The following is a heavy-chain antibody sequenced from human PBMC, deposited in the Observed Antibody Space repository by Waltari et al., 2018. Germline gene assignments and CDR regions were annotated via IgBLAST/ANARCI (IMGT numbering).Heavy chain of an antibody. CDR3: ARDYGDYDYFDY. CDR1: GYTFPSYA. Sequence: QVQLVQSGAEVKKLGASVKVSCKASGYTFPSYALHWVRQAPGQRLDGMGWINAGNCNTKYSQKFQGRVTIARDTSASTAYMELSSLRSEDTAVYYCARDYGDYDYFDYWGQGTLVTVSS. V-gene: IGHV1-3*01. CDR2: INAGNCNT. J-gene: IGHJ4*02. D-gene: IGHD4-17*01.